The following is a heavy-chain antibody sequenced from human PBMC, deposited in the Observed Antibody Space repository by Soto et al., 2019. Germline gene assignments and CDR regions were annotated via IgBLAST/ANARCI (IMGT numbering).Heavy chain of an antibody. CDR3: ARGPLPRLDV. V-gene: IGHV4-30-4*01. CDR1: GASISSGDYL. J-gene: IGHJ6*02. Sequence: SETLSLTCTVSGASISSGDYLWSWIRQSPGKGLEWIGYVSHDGTTYYNPSLESRVTISVDTSKNQFSLKLGSVTAADTAVYYCARGPLPRLDVWGQGTTVTVSS. CDR2: VSHDGTT. D-gene: IGHD1-26*01.